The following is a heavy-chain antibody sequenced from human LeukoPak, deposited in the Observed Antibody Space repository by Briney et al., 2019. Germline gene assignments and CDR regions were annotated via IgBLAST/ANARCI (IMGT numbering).Heavy chain of an antibody. J-gene: IGHJ4*02. D-gene: IGHD3-22*01. CDR1: RFTISSYA. V-gene: IGHV3-23*01. Sequence: GGSLRLSCAGSRFTISSYAMSWVRQAPGKGLEWVTAISGSGGSTYYADSVKGRFTISRDNSKNTLYLQMNSLRAEDTAVYYCAKENYYYDSSPYGYWGQGTLVTVSS. CDR2: ISGSGGST. CDR3: AKENYYYDSSPYGY.